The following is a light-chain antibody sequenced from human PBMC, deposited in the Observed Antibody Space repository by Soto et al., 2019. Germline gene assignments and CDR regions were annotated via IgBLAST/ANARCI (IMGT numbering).Light chain of an antibody. V-gene: IGKV3-15*01. CDR1: QSISSS. CDR2: DAS. CDR3: QQYYDWPIN. J-gene: IGKJ5*01. Sequence: EIVMTQYPAPVSVSPGERSTLSCRASQSISSSLAWYQQKPGQAPRLLIYDASTRATGIPASFSGSGSGTEFTLTISSLQSEDFAVYYCQQYYDWPINFGQGTRPEI.